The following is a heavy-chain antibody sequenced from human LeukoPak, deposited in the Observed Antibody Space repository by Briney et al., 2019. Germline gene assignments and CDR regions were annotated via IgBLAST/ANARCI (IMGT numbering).Heavy chain of an antibody. D-gene: IGHD1-1*01. V-gene: IGHV3-48*02. Sequence: GGSLRLSCAASGFTFSSYTMNWVRQAPGKRLEWVSYITSVSSILSYADSVKGRFTISRDNAKNSLYLQMNSLRDEDTAVYYCARDLDWTFDIWGQGTMVTVSS. CDR3: ARDLDWTFDI. J-gene: IGHJ3*02. CDR2: ITSVSSIL. CDR1: GFTFSSYT.